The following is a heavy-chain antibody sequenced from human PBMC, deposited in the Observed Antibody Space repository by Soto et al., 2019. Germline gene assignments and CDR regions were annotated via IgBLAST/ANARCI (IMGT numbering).Heavy chain of an antibody. Sequence: EVQLVESGGGLVQPGGSLRLSCAASGFAFGSYWMHWVRQAPGTGLVWVARINSDGSDTSYANSVKGRFTVSRDHGKNKVSVQFNSLRDKDTAVYFSARVAVAATWYFDIWGRGTPVAVSS. J-gene: IGHJ2*01. CDR3: ARVAVAATWYFDI. D-gene: IGHD6-19*01. CDR2: INSDGSDT. CDR1: GFAFGSYW. V-gene: IGHV3-74*01.